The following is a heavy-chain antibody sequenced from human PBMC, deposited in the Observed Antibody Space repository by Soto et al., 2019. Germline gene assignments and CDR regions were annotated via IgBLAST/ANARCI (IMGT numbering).Heavy chain of an antibody. CDR1: GFTFSSYG. Sequence: QVQLVESGGGVVQPGRSLRLSCAASGFTFSSYGMHWVRQAPGKGREWGAVIWYDGRNKYYPDSGKARFTISRDNSKNTLYLQMNSLRAEDTAVYYCASGGGRGYSGYGVDYWGQGTLVTVSS. CDR2: IWYDGRNK. J-gene: IGHJ4*02. V-gene: IGHV3-33*01. CDR3: ASGGGRGYSGYGVDY. D-gene: IGHD5-12*01.